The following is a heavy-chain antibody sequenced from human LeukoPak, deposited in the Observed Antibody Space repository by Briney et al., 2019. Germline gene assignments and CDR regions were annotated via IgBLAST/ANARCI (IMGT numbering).Heavy chain of an antibody. CDR1: GGSFSGYY. Sequence: SETLSLTCAVYGGSFSGYYWSWIRQPPGKGLEWIGEINHSGSTNYNPSLKSRVSISVDTSKNQFSLKLSSVTAADTAVYYCASPYGDYNGAFDIWGQGTMVTVSS. D-gene: IGHD4-17*01. CDR2: INHSGST. V-gene: IGHV4-34*01. CDR3: ASPYGDYNGAFDI. J-gene: IGHJ3*02.